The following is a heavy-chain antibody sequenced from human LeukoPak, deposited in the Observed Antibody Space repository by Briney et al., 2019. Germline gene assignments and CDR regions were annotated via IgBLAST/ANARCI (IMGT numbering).Heavy chain of an antibody. V-gene: IGHV1-18*04. D-gene: IGHD4-17*01. CDR1: GYTFTSYN. J-gene: IGHJ4*02. Sequence: ASVKVSYKASGYTFTSYNIGWVRQAPGQGLEGMGWISGYNGHTNYARRLQGRVTMTTDTSTSTAYLELRSLRSDDTAVFYCARRWTTMTDDYFDYWGQGTLVIVSS. CDR2: ISGYNGHT. CDR3: ARRWTTMTDDYFDY.